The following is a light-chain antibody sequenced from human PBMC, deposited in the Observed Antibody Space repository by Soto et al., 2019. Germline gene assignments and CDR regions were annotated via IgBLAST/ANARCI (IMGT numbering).Light chain of an antibody. CDR2: GAS. J-gene: IGKJ1*01. Sequence: EIMMTQSPANVSVFPGERATLSCRASQSIDSDLAWYQQKPGHVPRLLIYGASTRATGVPARFSGSGSGTESTLTIIGLQSDDFAVYYCQQYSHWRTFGPGTKVEIK. CDR1: QSIDSD. V-gene: IGKV3-15*01. CDR3: QQYSHWRT.